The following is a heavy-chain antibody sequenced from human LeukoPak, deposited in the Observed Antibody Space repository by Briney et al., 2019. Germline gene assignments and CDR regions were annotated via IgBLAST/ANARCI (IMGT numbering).Heavy chain of an antibody. CDR1: GFTFTSSA. D-gene: IGHD6-19*01. V-gene: IGHV1-58*02. J-gene: IGHJ3*02. Sequence: SVKVSCKASGFTFTSSAMQWVRQARGQRLEWIGWIFVGSGNTNYAQKFQERVTITRDMSTSTAYMELSSLRSEDTAVYYCAAADIAVADDAFDIWGQGTMVTVSS. CDR3: AAADIAVADDAFDI. CDR2: IFVGSGNT.